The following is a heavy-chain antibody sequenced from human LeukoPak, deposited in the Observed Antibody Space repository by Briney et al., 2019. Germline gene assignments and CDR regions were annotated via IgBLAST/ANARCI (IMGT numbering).Heavy chain of an antibody. CDR1: GCSISSYY. D-gene: IGHD3-10*01. V-gene: IGHV4-59*01. Sequence: PSETLSLTCTVSGCSISSYYWSWIRQPPGKGLEWIGYIYYSGSTNYNPSLKSRVTISVETSKNQFSLKLRSVTAADTAVYYCARDRIYGSGSDHFANWGEGTLVTVS. CDR3: ARDRIYGSGSDHFAN. J-gene: IGHJ4*02. CDR2: IYYSGST.